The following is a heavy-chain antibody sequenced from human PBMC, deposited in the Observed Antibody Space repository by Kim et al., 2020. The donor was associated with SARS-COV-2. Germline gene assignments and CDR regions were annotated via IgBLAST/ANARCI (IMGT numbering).Heavy chain of an antibody. J-gene: IGHJ3*02. CDR1: GFTFSSYA. D-gene: IGHD3-9*01. CDR2: ISYDGSNK. Sequence: GGSLRLSCAASGFTFSSYAMHWVRQAPGKGLEWVAVISYDGSNKYYADSVKGRFTISGDNPKNTLYLQMNSLRAEDTAVYYCATELTGYYAFDIWGQGTMVTVSS. CDR3: ATELTGYYAFDI. V-gene: IGHV3-30*04.